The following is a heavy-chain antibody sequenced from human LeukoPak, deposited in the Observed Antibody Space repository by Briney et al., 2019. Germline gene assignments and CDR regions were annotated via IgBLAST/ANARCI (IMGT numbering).Heavy chain of an antibody. D-gene: IGHD1-26*01. J-gene: IGHJ4*02. Sequence: ASVTVSCTASGYTFINYYIRWVRQAPGQGLEFLGWISPDSGGTNYPQKFQGRVTLTRDTSISTAYMELSRLRSDDTAVYYCVTLGSTNFDYGGQGTLVTVSS. V-gene: IGHV1-2*02. CDR2: ISPDSGGT. CDR3: VTLGSTNFDY. CDR1: GYTFINYY.